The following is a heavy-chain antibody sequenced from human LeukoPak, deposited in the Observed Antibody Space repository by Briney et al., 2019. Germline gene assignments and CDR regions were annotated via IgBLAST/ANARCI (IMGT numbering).Heavy chain of an antibody. D-gene: IGHD6-19*01. V-gene: IGHV3-30*04. CDR3: ARDRGAVAGPYGMDV. Sequence: PGRSLRLSCAASGFTFSSYAMHWVRQAPGKGLEWVAVISYDGSNKYYADSVKGRFTISRDNSKNTLYLQMNSLRAEDTAVYYCARDRGAVAGPYGMDVWGKGPRSPSPQ. CDR2: ISYDGSNK. J-gene: IGHJ6*01. CDR1: GFTFSSYA.